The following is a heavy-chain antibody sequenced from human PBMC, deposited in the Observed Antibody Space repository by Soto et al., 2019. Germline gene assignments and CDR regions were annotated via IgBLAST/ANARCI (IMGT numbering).Heavy chain of an antibody. CDR3: ASPHCSSTSCFSYYFDY. Sequence: SVKVSCKASGGTFSSYAISWLRQAPGQGLEWMGGIIPIFGTANYAQKFQGRVTITADKSTSTAYMELSSLRSEDTAVYYCASPHCSSTSCFSYYFDYWGQGTLVTVSS. CDR1: GGTFSSYA. V-gene: IGHV1-69*06. CDR2: IIPIFGTA. D-gene: IGHD2-2*01. J-gene: IGHJ4*02.